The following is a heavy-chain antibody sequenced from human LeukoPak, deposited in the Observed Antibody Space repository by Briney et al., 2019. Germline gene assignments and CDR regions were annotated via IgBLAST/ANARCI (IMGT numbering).Heavy chain of an antibody. Sequence: GGSLRLSCAASGFDFSTYSMGWVRQAPGRGLESVSAISGSGGDTYYSDSVKGRFTISRDNSKITLDLQMNSLRAEDTAVFSCAKGDYGGDFRYYDYWGPGILVTVSS. V-gene: IGHV3-23*01. CDR2: ISGSGGDT. J-gene: IGHJ4*02. D-gene: IGHD4-23*01. CDR3: AKGDYGGDFRYYDY. CDR1: GFDFSTYS.